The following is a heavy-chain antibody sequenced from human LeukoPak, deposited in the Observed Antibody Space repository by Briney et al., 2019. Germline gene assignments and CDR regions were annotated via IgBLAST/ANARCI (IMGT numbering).Heavy chain of an antibody. D-gene: IGHD3-9*01. CDR3: ARGLRYFDWTFCY. Sequence: GGSLRLSCAASGFTFSSYAMHWVRQAPGKGLEYVSAISSNGGSTYYANSVKGRFTISRDNSKNTLYLQMGSLRAEDMAVYYCARGLRYFDWTFCYWGQGTLVTVSS. J-gene: IGHJ4*02. CDR2: ISSNGGST. CDR1: GFTFSSYA. V-gene: IGHV3-64*01.